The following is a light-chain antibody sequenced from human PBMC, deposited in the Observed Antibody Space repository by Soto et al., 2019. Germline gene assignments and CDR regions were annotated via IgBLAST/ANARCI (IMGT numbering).Light chain of an antibody. CDR2: DAS. Sequence: EIVLTQSPATLSLSPGERATLSCRASQSVSSYLAWYQQKPGQAPRLLIYDASNRATGIPARFSGSGSGTDFTLTISSLEPEDFPVYYCQHRNNWLFTFGPGTKVDIK. J-gene: IGKJ3*01. CDR1: QSVSSY. CDR3: QHRNNWLFT. V-gene: IGKV3-11*01.